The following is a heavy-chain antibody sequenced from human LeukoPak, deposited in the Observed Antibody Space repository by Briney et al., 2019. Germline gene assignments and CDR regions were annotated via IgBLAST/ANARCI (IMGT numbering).Heavy chain of an antibody. Sequence: GRSLRLSCAASGFTFDDYAMHWVRQAPGKGLEWVSGISWNSGSIGYADSVKGRFTISRDNAKNSLYLQMNSLRAEDTAVYYCARVEGYYYYYMDVWGKGTTVTVSS. CDR3: ARVEGYYYYYMDV. CDR2: ISWNSGSI. CDR1: GFTFDDYA. J-gene: IGHJ6*03. V-gene: IGHV3-9*01.